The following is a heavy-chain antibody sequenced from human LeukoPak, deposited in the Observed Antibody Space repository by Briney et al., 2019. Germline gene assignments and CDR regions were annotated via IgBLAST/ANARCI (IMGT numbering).Heavy chain of an antibody. Sequence: SETLSLTCTVSVYSLSSGYYWGWIRQPPGKGLGWIGSFFHSGSTYYNPPLKGRVPISVDTSKNQFSLKLSSVTAADTAVYYCARREYSSSSVWFDPGSQGTLVTVHS. J-gene: IGHJ5*02. CDR2: FFHSGST. CDR3: ARREYSSSSVWFDP. D-gene: IGHD6-6*01. V-gene: IGHV4-38-2*02. CDR1: VYSLSSGYY.